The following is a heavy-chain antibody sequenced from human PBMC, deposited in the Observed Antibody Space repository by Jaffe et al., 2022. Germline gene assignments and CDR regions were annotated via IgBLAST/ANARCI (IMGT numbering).Heavy chain of an antibody. Sequence: VQLVDSGGGLVQPGGSLRLSCAASGFTFSSYTMNWVRQAPGKGLEWVSHIGGRSITIHYADSVKGRFTISRDNVKNSVFLQMNSLKDEDTAVYYCARGRCSGGNCAAGYYFDSWGQGTLVTVSS. CDR2: IGGRSITI. CDR3: ARGRCSGGNCAAGYYFDS. D-gene: IGHD2-15*01. V-gene: IGHV3-48*02. CDR1: GFTFSSYT. J-gene: IGHJ4*02.